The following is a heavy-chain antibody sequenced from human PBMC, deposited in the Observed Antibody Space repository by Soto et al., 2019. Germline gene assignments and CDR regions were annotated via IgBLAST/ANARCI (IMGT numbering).Heavy chain of an antibody. D-gene: IGHD2-2*01. CDR1: GGTFSSYA. J-gene: IGHJ6*02. V-gene: IGHV1-69*01. Sequence: QEQLVQSGAELKKPGASVKVSCRASGGTFSSYAISWVRQAPGQGLERMGGIIPLFDTKNYSQKFKGRVTITADESTRTAYMELSSLRSEDTAVYYCATAVGDIVVVPAAKDLPYYYYGMDVWGQGTTVTVSS. CDR2: IIPLFDTK. CDR3: ATAVGDIVVVPAAKDLPYYYYGMDV.